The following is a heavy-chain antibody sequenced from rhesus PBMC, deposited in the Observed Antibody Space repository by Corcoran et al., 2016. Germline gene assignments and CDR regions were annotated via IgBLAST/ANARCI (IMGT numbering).Heavy chain of an antibody. Sequence: QLQLQESGPGLVKPSETLSVTCAVSGGSISSSYWSWIRQAPGKGLEWIGYIYGSGSRTNYNPSLNGRFTLSVDTSQNQLSLKLSSVTAADTAVYYCASDRGDASGVFDYWGQGVLVTVSS. CDR2: IYGSGSRT. CDR3: ASDRGDASGVFDY. J-gene: IGHJ4*01. D-gene: IGHD2-39*02. CDR1: GGSISSSY. V-gene: IGHV4-169*02.